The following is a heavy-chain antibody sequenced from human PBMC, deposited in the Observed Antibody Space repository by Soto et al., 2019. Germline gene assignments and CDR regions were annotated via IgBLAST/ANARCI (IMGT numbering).Heavy chain of an antibody. V-gene: IGHV1-8*01. D-gene: IGHD5-18*01. J-gene: IGHJ3*02. CDR2: MNPNSGNT. Sequence: ASVKVSCKASGYTFTSYDINWVRQATGQGLERMGWMNPNSGNTGYAQKFQGRVTMTRNTSISTAYMELSSLCSEDTAVSDCAGGPTIPPHEFWSGDFRRPYSYGRDAFDIWAQGTMVTGS. CDR1: GYTFTSYD. CDR3: AGGPTIPPHEFWSGDFRRPYSYGRDAFDI.